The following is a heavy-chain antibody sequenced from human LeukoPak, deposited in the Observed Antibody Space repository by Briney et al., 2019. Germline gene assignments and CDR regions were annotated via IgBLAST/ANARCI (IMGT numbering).Heavy chain of an antibody. CDR1: GGSISSYY. D-gene: IGHD2-2*01. CDR2: IYYTGST. CDR3: AKEKAGYCSSTSCFDGYDY. V-gene: IGHV4-59*01. J-gene: IGHJ4*02. Sequence: PSETLSHTCTVSGGSISSYYWSWIRQPPGKGLEWIGYIYYTGSTNYNPSLKSRVSISVDTSKNQFSLKLSSVTAADTAVYYCAKEKAGYCSSTSCFDGYDYWGQGTLVTVSS.